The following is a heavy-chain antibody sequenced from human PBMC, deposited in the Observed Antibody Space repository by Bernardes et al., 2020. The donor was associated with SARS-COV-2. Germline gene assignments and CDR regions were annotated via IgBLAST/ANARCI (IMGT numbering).Heavy chain of an antibody. CDR2: ISSSRSYI. CDR1: GFTFSSYS. J-gene: IGHJ6*02. D-gene: IGHD3-22*01. Sequence: GGSLRLSRAASGFTFSSYSMNWVRQAPGKGLEWVSYISSSRSYIYYADSVKGRFTISRDNAKNSLYLQMNSLRAEDTAVYYCAGAQGDYDSSRYYYYGMDVWGQGTTVTVS. CDR3: AGAQGDYDSSRYYYYGMDV. V-gene: IGHV3-21*01.